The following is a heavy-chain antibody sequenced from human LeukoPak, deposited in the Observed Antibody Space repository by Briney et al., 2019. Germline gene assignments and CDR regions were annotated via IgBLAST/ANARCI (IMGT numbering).Heavy chain of an antibody. D-gene: IGHD2-21*01. CDR2: IYYSGRT. V-gene: IGHV4-39*01. CDR1: GGSISSDTHY. Sequence: SETLSLTCTVSGGSISSDTHYWGWIRQPPGKGLEWIGSIYYSGRTYYTPSLKSRVTISVDTSKNQFSLRLSSVTAADTAVSSCESHPITHCAADCYRNVFDIWGQGTMVTVSS. J-gene: IGHJ3*02. CDR3: ESHPITHCAADCYRNVFDI.